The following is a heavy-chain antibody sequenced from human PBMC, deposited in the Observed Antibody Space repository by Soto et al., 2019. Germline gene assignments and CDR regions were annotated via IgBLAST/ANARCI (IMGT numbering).Heavy chain of an antibody. Sequence: GGSLRLSCAASGFTFSSYGMHWVRQAPGKGLYWVAVVWYDGSNKYYADSVKGRFTISRDNSKNTLYLQMNSLRAEDTAVYYCARGIGAPNEWLLGAGGATIYYGMDVGGQSTMVTVSS. CDR1: GFTFSSYG. CDR3: ARGIGAPNEWLLGAGGATIYYGMDV. D-gene: IGHD3-3*01. J-gene: IGHJ6*02. V-gene: IGHV3-33*01. CDR2: VWYDGSNK.